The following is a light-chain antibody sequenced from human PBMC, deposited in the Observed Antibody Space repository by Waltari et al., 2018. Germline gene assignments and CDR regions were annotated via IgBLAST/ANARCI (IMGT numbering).Light chain of an antibody. Sequence: QTVVTQAPSLTVSPGGTVTLTCASSPGPVTSGHYPNWCQQKPGQAPRTLIYSTSSKHSWTPARFSGSLLGGKAALTLSRVQPEDEAEYYCLLYYDGAYVFGGGTKVTVL. CDR1: PGPVTSGHY. J-gene: IGLJ1*01. CDR2: STS. CDR3: LLYYDGAYV. V-gene: IGLV7-43*01.